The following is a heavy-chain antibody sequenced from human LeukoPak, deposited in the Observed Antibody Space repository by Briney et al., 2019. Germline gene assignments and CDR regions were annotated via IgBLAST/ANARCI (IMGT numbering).Heavy chain of an antibody. D-gene: IGHD5-24*01. CDR3: ARVGAFRDAFDC. CDR2: ILPIFGTA. CDR1: GGTFSTYG. V-gene: IGHV1-69*13. Sequence: GASVKVSCKASGGTFSTYGISWVRQAPGQGLEWMGGILPIFGTANYAQKFQGRVTITADESTSTAYMELSSLRAEDTAVYYCARVGAFRDAFDCWGQGTLVTVSS. J-gene: IGHJ4*02.